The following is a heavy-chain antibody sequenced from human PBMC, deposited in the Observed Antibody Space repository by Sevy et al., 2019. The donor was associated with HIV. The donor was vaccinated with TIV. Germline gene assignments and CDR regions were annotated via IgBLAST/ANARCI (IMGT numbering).Heavy chain of an antibody. CDR1: GGSISSGDYY. CDR3: AGGSVIYGDYGEYFQH. D-gene: IGHD4-17*01. V-gene: IGHV4-30-4*01. CDR2: IYYSGST. Sequence: SETLSLTCTVSGGSISSGDYYWSWIRQPAGKCREWIGYIYYSGSTYYNPSLKSRVTISVDTSKNQFSLKLSSVTAADTAVYYCAGGSVIYGDYGEYFQHWSQGTLVTVSS. J-gene: IGHJ1*01.